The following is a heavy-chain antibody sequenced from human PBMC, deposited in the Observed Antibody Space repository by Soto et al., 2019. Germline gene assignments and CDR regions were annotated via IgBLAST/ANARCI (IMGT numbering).Heavy chain of an antibody. Sequence: QAQLVQSGAEVKKPGASVKVSCKASGYTFTSYAMHWVRQAPGQRLEWMGWINAGNGNTKYSQKFQGRVTITRDTSASTAYMELSGLRSEDTAVYYCARSIVVVTAADYWGQGTLVTVSS. J-gene: IGHJ4*02. V-gene: IGHV1-3*01. D-gene: IGHD2-21*02. CDR1: GYTFTSYA. CDR2: INAGNGNT. CDR3: ARSIVVVTAADY.